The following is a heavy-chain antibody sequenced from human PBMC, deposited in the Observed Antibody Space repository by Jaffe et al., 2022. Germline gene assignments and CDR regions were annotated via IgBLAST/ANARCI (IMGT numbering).Heavy chain of an antibody. Sequence: QVQLQESGPGLVKPSETLSLTCTVSGGSISSYYWSWIRQPPGKGLEWIGYIYYSGSTNYNPSLKSRVTISVDTSKNQFSLKLSSVTAADTAVYYCARARPGASLPGGWFDPWGQGTLVTVSS. D-gene: IGHD2-15*01. CDR2: IYYSGST. J-gene: IGHJ5*02. CDR3: ARARPGASLPGGWFDP. CDR1: GGSISSYY. V-gene: IGHV4-59*01.